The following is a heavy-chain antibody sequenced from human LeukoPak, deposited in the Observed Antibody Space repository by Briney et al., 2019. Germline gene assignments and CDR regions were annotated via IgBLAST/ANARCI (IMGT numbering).Heavy chain of an antibody. V-gene: IGHV4-59*01. D-gene: IGHD6-13*01. CDR1: GGSISSYY. CDR2: IYYSGST. Sequence: PSETLSLTCTVSGGSISSYYWSWIRQPPGKGLEWIGYIYYSGSTNYNPSLKSRVTISVDTSKNQFSLKLSSVTAADTAVYYCARDLPWYGAAGAYAFDIWGQGTMVTVSS. J-gene: IGHJ3*02. CDR3: ARDLPWYGAAGAYAFDI.